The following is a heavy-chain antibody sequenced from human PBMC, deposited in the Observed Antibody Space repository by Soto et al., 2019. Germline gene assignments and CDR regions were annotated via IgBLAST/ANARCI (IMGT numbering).Heavy chain of an antibody. CDR1: GFTFSSYG. V-gene: IGHV3-30*18. J-gene: IGHJ6*02. Sequence: QVQLVESGGGVVQPGRSLRLSCAASGFTFSSYGMHWVRQAPGKGLEWVAVISYDGSNKYYADSVKGRFTISRDNSKNTLYLQMNSLRAEDSAVYYCAKDQSYDFWSGYPRYGMDVWGQGTTATVSS. CDR3: AKDQSYDFWSGYPRYGMDV. D-gene: IGHD3-3*01. CDR2: ISYDGSNK.